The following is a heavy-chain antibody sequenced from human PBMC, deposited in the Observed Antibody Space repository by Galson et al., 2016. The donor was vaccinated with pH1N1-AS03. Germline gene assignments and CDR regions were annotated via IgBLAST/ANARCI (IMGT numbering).Heavy chain of an antibody. D-gene: IGHD3-10*01. J-gene: IGHJ4*02. CDR1: GYTLTRYS. Sequence: SVKVSCKASGYTLTRYSMHWVRQAPGQGLEWMGIIDPGGGHTTYSPKFQGRITITRYTFTSTVYMELVTLKSEDTAVYYCARCYYFDCWGQGTLVTVSS. CDR3: ARCYYFDC. CDR2: IDPGGGHT. V-gene: IGHV1-46*01.